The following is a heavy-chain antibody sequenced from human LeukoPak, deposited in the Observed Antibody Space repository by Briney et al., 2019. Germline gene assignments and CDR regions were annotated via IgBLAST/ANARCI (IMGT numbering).Heavy chain of an antibody. J-gene: IGHJ5*02. CDR1: GGSISSGGYS. CDR3: ARVVVGATSWFDP. CDR2: IYHSGSI. V-gene: IGHV4-30-2*01. Sequence: SETLSLTCAVSGGSISSGGYSWSWIRQPPGKGLEWIGYIYHSGSIYYNPSLKSRVTISVDRSKNQFSLKLSSVTAADTAVYYCARVVVGATSWFDPWGQGTLVTVSS. D-gene: IGHD1-26*01.